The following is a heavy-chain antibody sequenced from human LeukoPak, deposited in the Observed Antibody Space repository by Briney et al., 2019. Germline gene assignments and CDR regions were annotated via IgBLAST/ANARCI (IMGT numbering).Heavy chain of an antibody. D-gene: IGHD5-12*01. CDR2: INPNSGGT. CDR3: ARDLTEYSGYDSPTDY. J-gene: IGHJ4*02. CDR1: GYTFTGYY. V-gene: IGHV1-2*02. Sequence: ASVKVSCKASGYTFTGYYMHWVRQAHGQGLEWMGWINPNSGGTNYAQKFQGRVTMTRDTSISTAYMELSRLRSDDTAVYYCARDLTEYSGYDSPTDYWGQGTLVTVSS.